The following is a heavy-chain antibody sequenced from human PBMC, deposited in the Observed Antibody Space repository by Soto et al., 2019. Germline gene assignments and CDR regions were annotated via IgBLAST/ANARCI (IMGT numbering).Heavy chain of an antibody. CDR2: ISSSSSYI. J-gene: IGHJ4*02. Sequence: GGSLRLSCAASGFTFSSYSMNWVRQAPGKGLEWVSSISSSSSYIYYADSVKGRFTISRDNAKNSLYLQMNSLRAEDTAVYCCARDDDNCFDYWGQGTLVTVSS. V-gene: IGHV3-21*01. CDR1: GFTFSSYS. D-gene: IGHD1-1*01. CDR3: ARDDDNCFDY.